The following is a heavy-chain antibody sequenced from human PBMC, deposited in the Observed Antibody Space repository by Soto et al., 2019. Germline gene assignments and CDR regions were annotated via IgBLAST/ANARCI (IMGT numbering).Heavy chain of an antibody. CDR3: ARYSSSSHLDY. V-gene: IGHV3-30-3*01. CDR1: GFTFSSYA. Sequence: GGSLRRSCAASGFTFSSYAMHWVRQAPGKGLEWVAVISYDGSNKYYADSVKGRFTISRDNSKNTLYLQMNSLRAEDTAVYYCARYSSSSHLDYWGQGTLVTVSS. D-gene: IGHD6-6*01. CDR2: ISYDGSNK. J-gene: IGHJ4*02.